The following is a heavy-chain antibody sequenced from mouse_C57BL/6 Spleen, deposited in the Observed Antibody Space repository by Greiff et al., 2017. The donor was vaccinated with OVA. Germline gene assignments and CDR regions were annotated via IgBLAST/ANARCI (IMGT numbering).Heavy chain of an antibody. V-gene: IGHV1-80*01. J-gene: IGHJ2*01. CDR2: IYPGDGDT. CDR1: GYAFSSYW. CDR3: ARPSLDY. Sequence: QVQLQQSGAELVKPGASVKISCKASGYAFSSYWMNWVKQWPGKGLEWIGQIYPGDGDTNYNGKFKGKATLTADKSSSTAYMQLSSLTSEASAVYFCARPSLDYWGQGTTLTVSS.